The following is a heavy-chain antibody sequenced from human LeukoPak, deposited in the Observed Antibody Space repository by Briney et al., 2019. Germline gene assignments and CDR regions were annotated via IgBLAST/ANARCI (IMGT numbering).Heavy chain of an antibody. J-gene: IGHJ4*02. CDR1: GFTFRNYW. V-gene: IGHV3-7*01. CDR3: VRGTRSNSF. D-gene: IGHD6-6*01. CDR2: IKEDGSGK. Sequence: GGSLRLSCTASGFTFRNYWMSWVHQAPGKGLECVAYIKEDGSGKNYVDSVEGRFTISRDNAKSSLYLQMNSLRVEDTAVYYCVRGTRSNSFWGQGTQVTVSS.